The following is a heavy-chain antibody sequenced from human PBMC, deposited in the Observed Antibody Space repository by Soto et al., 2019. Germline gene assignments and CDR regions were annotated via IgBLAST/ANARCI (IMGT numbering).Heavy chain of an antibody. CDR1: GYTFTSYD. CDR3: ARANSGVVWVWGRYDFWSGDGYYYYGMDV. J-gene: IGHJ6*02. D-gene: IGHD3-3*01. Sequence: QVQLVQSGAEVKKPGASVKVSCKASGYTFTSYDINWVRQATGQGLEWMGWMNPNSGNTGYAQKFQGRVTMTRNTSISTAYMELSSLRSEDTAVYYCARANSGVVWVWGRYDFWSGDGYYYYGMDVWGQGTTVTVSS. CDR2: MNPNSGNT. V-gene: IGHV1-8*01.